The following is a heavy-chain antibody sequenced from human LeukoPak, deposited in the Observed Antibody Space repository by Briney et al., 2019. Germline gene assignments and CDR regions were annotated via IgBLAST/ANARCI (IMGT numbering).Heavy chain of an antibody. CDR3: AKDSLTYYSGSASYVGGDAFDI. J-gene: IGHJ3*02. Sequence: QAGGSLRPSCAASGFTFSSYAMSWVRQAPGKGLEWVSALSGSGGSTYYADSVKGRFTISRDNSKNTLYLQMNSLRAEDTAVYYCAKDSLTYYSGSASYVGGDAFDIWGQGTMVTVSS. CDR1: GFTFSSYA. V-gene: IGHV3-23*01. CDR2: LSGSGGST. D-gene: IGHD3-10*01.